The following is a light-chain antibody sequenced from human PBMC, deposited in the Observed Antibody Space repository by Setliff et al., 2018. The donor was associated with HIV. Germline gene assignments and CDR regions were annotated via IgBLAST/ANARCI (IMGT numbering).Light chain of an antibody. CDR2: EVS. Sequence: ALAQPPSVSGSPGQSVTISCTGTSSDVGSYNRVSWYQQPPGTAPKLIIYEVSLRPSGVPDRFSGSKSGNTASLSISELQAEDETDYYCTSYTGGNTRVFGTGTKVTVL. V-gene: IGLV2-18*02. CDR3: TSYTGGNTRV. CDR1: SSDVGSYNR. J-gene: IGLJ1*01.